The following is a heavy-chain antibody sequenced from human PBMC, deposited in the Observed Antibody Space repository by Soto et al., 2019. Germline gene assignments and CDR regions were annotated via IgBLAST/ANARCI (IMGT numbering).Heavy chain of an antibody. CDR2: IWYDGSNK. Sequence: GGSLRLSCAASGFTFSSYGMHWVRQAPGKGLEWVAVIWYDGSNKYYADSVKGRFTISRDNSKNTLYLQMNSLRAEETAVYYCARPKEDCSSTSCPYYDPYYYGMDVWGQGTTVTVSS. J-gene: IGHJ6*02. D-gene: IGHD2-2*01. V-gene: IGHV3-33*01. CDR3: ARPKEDCSSTSCPYYDPYYYGMDV. CDR1: GFTFSSYG.